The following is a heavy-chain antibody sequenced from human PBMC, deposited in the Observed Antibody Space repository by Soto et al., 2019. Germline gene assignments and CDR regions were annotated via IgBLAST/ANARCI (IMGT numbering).Heavy chain of an antibody. CDR1: GFTFSSYA. J-gene: IGHJ4*02. Sequence: PGGSLRLSCAASGFTFSSYAMSWVRQAPGKGLEWVGNIKHDTSEAHYADSVKGRFTITRDNIKNFLFLQMNGLRSDDTASYYCARDGLLFSGPYRPSRFDYWGLGTLVTVS. CDR2: IKHDTSEA. D-gene: IGHD3-16*02. V-gene: IGHV3-7*03. CDR3: ARDGLLFSGPYRPSRFDY.